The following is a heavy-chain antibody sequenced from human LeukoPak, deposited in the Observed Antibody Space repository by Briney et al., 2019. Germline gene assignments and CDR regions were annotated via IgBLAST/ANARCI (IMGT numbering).Heavy chain of an antibody. D-gene: IGHD3-22*01. V-gene: IGHV4-4*07. Sequence: SETLSLTCAVSGGSISNKYWSWIRQPAGKGLEWIGRIYTSGSTNYNPSLKSRVTMSVDTSKNQFSLKLSSVTAADTAVYYCARDQIGYYYDSSGYYYFDYWGQGTLVTVSS. J-gene: IGHJ4*02. CDR3: ARDQIGYYYDSSGYYYFDY. CDR1: GGSISNKY. CDR2: IYTSGST.